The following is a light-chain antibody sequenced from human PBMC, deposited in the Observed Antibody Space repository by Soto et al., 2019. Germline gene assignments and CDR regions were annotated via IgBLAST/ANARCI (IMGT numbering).Light chain of an antibody. CDR1: QSIGSH. V-gene: IGKV1-39*01. J-gene: IGKJ4*01. Sequence: IQVTQSPSSLSASVGDRVTITCRASQSIGSHLNWYQQKPGTAPNLLIHGASSLQGGVPSRFSGSGSGRDFTLTISTLQPEDSATYYCLQTYSLPVAFGGGTKVEI. CDR3: LQTYSLPVA. CDR2: GAS.